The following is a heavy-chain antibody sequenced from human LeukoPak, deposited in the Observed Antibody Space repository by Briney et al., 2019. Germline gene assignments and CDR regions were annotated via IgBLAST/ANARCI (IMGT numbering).Heavy chain of an antibody. Sequence: ASVKVSCKVSGYTLTELSMHWVRQAPGKGLEWMGGFDPEDGETIYAQKFQGRVTMTEDTSTDTAYMELSSLRSEDTAVYYCAASPGSPRYIWYFDLWGRGTLVTVSS. CDR3: AASPGSPRYIWYFDL. CDR1: GYTLTELS. J-gene: IGHJ2*01. D-gene: IGHD1-26*01. V-gene: IGHV1-24*01. CDR2: FDPEDGET.